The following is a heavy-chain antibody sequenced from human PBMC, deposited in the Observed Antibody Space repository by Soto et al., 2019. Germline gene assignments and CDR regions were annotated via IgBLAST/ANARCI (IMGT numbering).Heavy chain of an antibody. Sequence: QVQLVESGGGVVQLGRSLRISFAASGLTVNNYGMHWGRQAPGKGLEWVATISNDGSDKYYADSVKGRLTISRDNSKNTVYLQMNSLRAEDTAVYYCAKDQGIAASHGIDWGQGTMVTVSS. CDR2: ISNDGSDK. D-gene: IGHD6-13*01. CDR1: GLTVNNYG. V-gene: IGHV3-30*18. CDR3: AKDQGIAASHGID. J-gene: IGHJ3*01.